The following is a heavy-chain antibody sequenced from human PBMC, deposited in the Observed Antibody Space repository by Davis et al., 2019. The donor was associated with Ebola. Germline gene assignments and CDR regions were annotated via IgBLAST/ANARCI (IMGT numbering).Heavy chain of an antibody. V-gene: IGHV3-23*01. J-gene: IGHJ4*02. CDR2: ISGSGGRR. CDR3: ARDLYPVAVSGIFDF. D-gene: IGHD6-19*01. Sequence: PGESLKISCAASGFTFSSYAMSWVRQAPGKGLEWVSSISGSGGRRYYADSVKGRVTIARDNSKNTLYLQMSSLKAEDTAIYYCARDLYPVAVSGIFDFWGQGTLVTVTS. CDR1: GFTFSSYA.